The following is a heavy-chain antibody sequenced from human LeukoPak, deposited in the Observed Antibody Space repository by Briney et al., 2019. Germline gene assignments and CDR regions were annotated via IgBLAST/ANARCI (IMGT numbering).Heavy chain of an antibody. D-gene: IGHD3-3*01. CDR3: AKDHYWSIDY. CDR2: IKGDGIST. CDR1: GFDFSSNW. V-gene: IGHV3-74*01. J-gene: IGHJ4*02. Sequence: GGSLRLSCAASGFDFSSNWMHWVRHAPGQGLVWVSRIKGDGISTNYADSVKGRFTISRDIAKNALYLQMNSLRAEDTGVYYCAKDHYWSIDYWGRGTLVTVSS.